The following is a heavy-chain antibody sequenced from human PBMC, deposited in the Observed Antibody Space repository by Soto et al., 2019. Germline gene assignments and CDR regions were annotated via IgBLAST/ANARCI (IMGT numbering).Heavy chain of an antibody. V-gene: IGHV4-59*11. CDR2: ISDSGRT. Sequence: QVHLQESGPGLVKPSETLSLTCTVSGGSISSHYWSWIRQPPGKGLEWIGYISDSGRTNYNPSLKSRVTISADTSKSQFSLKLTSVPAADTAVYYCAKSGGEYWGQGTLVTVSS. CDR3: AKSGGEY. D-gene: IGHD3-16*01. J-gene: IGHJ4*02. CDR1: GGSISSHY.